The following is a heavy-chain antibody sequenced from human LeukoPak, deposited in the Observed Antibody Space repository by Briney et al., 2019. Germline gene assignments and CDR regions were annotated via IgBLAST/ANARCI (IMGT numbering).Heavy chain of an antibody. J-gene: IGHJ4*02. CDR2: IIPIFGTA. Sequence: SVKVSCKVSGYTLTELSMHWVRQAPGQGLEWMGGIIPIFGTANYAQKFQGRVTITADESTSTAYMELSSLRSEDTAVYYCARAYGDYVALYYFDYWGQGTLVTVSS. D-gene: IGHD4-17*01. CDR3: ARAYGDYVALYYFDY. CDR1: GYTLTELS. V-gene: IGHV1-69*13.